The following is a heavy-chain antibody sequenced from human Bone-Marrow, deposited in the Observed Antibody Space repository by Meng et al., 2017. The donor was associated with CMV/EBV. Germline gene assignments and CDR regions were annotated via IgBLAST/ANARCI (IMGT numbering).Heavy chain of an antibody. J-gene: IGHJ3*02. D-gene: IGHD3-22*01. CDR1: GYTFTSYY. Sequence: ASVKVSCKASGYTFTSYYMHWVRQAPGQGLEWMGIINPSGGSTSYAQKFQGRVTMTRDTSTSTVYMELSSLRSEDTAVYYCARDGYYDSSGRRGDAFDIWGQGTMVTVSS. V-gene: IGHV1-46*01. CDR3: ARDGYYDSSGRRGDAFDI. CDR2: INPSGGST.